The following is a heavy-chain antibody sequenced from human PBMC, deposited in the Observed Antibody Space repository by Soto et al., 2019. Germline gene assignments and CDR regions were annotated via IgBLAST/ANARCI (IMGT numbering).Heavy chain of an antibody. J-gene: IGHJ4*02. CDR3: AKDGEAVAGSFYFDY. CDR2: ISYDGSNK. V-gene: IGHV3-30*18. CDR1: GFTFSSYG. D-gene: IGHD6-19*01. Sequence: QVQLVESGGGVVQPGRSLRLSCAASGFTFSSYGMHWVRQAPGKGLEWVAVISYDGSNKYYADSVKGRFTISRDNSKNTLYLQMNRLRAEDTAVYYCAKDGEAVAGSFYFDYWGQGTLVTVSS.